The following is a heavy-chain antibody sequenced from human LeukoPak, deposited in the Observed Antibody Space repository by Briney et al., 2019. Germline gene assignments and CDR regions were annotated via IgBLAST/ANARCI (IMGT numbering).Heavy chain of an antibody. V-gene: IGHV3-20*04. CDR3: ARTRYSGSYGGADY. CDR2: INWNGVSR. CDR1: GFTFDGYG. Sequence: GGSLRLSCAASGFTFDGYGMTWVRQAPGKGLEWVSGINWNGVSRDYADSVKGRFTISRDNAKNSLYLQMNSLRAEDTAVYYCARTRYSGSYGGADYWGQGTQITVSS. D-gene: IGHD1-26*01. J-gene: IGHJ4*02.